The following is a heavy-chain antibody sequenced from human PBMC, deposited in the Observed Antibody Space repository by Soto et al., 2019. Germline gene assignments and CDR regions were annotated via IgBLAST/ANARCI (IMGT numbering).Heavy chain of an antibody. CDR1: GFTFSSYA. CDR2: ISGSGGST. Sequence: GGSLRLSCAASGFTFSSYAMSWVRQAPGKGLEWVSAISGSGGSTYYADSVKGRFTISRDNSKNTLYLQMNSLRAEDTAVYYCAKDVGIAVAGLLYYFDYWGQGTLVTVSS. CDR3: AKDVGIAVAGLLYYFDY. J-gene: IGHJ4*02. V-gene: IGHV3-23*01. D-gene: IGHD6-19*01.